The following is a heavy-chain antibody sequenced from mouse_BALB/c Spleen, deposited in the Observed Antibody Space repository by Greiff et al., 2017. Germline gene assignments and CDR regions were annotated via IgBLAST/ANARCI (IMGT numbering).Heavy chain of an antibody. CDR2: IYPYNGGT. CDR1: GYTFTDYN. D-gene: IGHD2-4*01. CDR3: ASDYYDYDVEFAY. J-gene: IGHJ3*01. V-gene: IGHV1S29*02. Sequence: VQLKESGPELVKPGASVKISCKASGYTFTDYNMHWVKQSHGKSLEWIGYIYPYNGGTGYNQKFKSKATLTVDNSSSTAYMELRSLTSEDSAVYYCASDYYDYDVEFAYWGQGTLVTVSA.